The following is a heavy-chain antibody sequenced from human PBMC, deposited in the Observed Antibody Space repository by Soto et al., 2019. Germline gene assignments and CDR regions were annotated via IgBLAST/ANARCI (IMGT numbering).Heavy chain of an antibody. Sequence: GGSLGLSCAASGFTFSSYAMSWVRQAPGKGLEWVSAISGSGGSTYYADSVKGRFTISRDNSKNTLYLQMNSLRAEDTAVYYCASKQWLVNRNPTPYYFDYWGQGTLVTVSS. CDR1: GFTFSSYA. D-gene: IGHD6-19*01. CDR2: ISGSGGST. J-gene: IGHJ4*02. CDR3: ASKQWLVNRNPTPYYFDY. V-gene: IGHV3-23*01.